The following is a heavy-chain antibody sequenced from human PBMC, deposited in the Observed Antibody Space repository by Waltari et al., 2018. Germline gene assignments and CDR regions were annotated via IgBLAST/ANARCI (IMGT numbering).Heavy chain of an antibody. CDR1: GFTFSSYG. V-gene: IGHV3-30*02. CDR3: AKDSGGVAVAAEASYYYYYMDV. J-gene: IGHJ6*03. Sequence: QVQLVESGGGVVQPGGSLRLSCAASGFTFSSYGMHWVRPAPGKGLEWVAFIRYDGSNKYYADSVKGRFTISRDNSKNTLYLQMNSLRAEDTAVYYCAKDSGGVAVAAEASYYYYYMDVWGKGTTVTVSS. CDR2: IRYDGSNK. D-gene: IGHD6-19*01.